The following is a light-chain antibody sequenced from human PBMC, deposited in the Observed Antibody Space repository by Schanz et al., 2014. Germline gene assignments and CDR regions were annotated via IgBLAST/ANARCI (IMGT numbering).Light chain of an antibody. CDR1: SSDVGGYNY. V-gene: IGLV2-8*01. CDR3: SSYAGSNFVV. CDR2: EVS. J-gene: IGLJ2*01. Sequence: QSVLTQPPSASGSPGQSVTFSCTGTSSDVGGYNYVSWYQQHPGKAPKLMIYEVSKRPSGVPDRFSGSKSGNTASLTVSGLQAEDEADYYCSSYAGSNFVVFGGGTKLTVL.